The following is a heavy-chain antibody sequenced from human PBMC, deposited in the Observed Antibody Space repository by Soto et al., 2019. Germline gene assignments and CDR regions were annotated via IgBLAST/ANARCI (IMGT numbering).Heavy chain of an antibody. D-gene: IGHD6-13*01. CDR1: GYTFTSYD. CDR3: ARGHDRSIAADGTLDS. J-gene: IGHJ4*02. CDR2: MHPNSGNT. V-gene: IGHV1-8*01. Sequence: QVQLVQSGAEVKKPGASVKVSCKASGYTFTSYDINWVRQATGQGLEWMGWMHPNSGNTGYAQKFQGRVTTTRNTSISTAYMELSSLRSEDTAVYYCARGHDRSIAADGTLDSWGQGTMVTVSS.